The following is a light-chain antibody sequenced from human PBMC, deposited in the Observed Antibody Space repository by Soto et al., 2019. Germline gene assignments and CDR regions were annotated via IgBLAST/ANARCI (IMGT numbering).Light chain of an antibody. CDR3: CSYAGRSHYV. Sequence: QSALTQPASVSGSPGQSITISCTGVSSDVGNYDLVSWYQQRPDTAPQLIIFGVTKRPSGVSYRFSGSKSGNTASLTISGLQTEDEADYYCCSYAGRSHYVFGTGTKVTVL. CDR2: GVT. V-gene: IGLV2-23*02. J-gene: IGLJ1*01. CDR1: SSDVGNYDL.